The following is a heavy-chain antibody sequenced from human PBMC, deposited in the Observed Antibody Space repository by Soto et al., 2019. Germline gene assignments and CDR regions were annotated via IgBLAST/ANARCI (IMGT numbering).Heavy chain of an antibody. Sequence: ASVKVSCKASGYTFTSYAMHWVRQAPGQRLEWMGWINAHNGNTKYSQNLQGRVIMTTDTSTSTAYMELRSLRSDDTAIYYCTREGSAPYYYYGMDAWGQGTTVTVS. D-gene: IGHD3-10*01. V-gene: IGHV1-3*01. CDR1: GYTFTSYA. CDR3: TREGSAPYYYYGMDA. J-gene: IGHJ6*02. CDR2: INAHNGNT.